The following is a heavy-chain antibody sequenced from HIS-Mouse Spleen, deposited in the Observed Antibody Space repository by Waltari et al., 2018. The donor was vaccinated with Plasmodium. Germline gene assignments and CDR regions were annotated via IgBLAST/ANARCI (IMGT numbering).Heavy chain of an antibody. CDR1: GFTFSSYW. J-gene: IGHJ2*01. Sequence: EVQLVESGGGLVQPGGSLRLSCADCGFTFSSYWMSWVRQAPGKGLKWVANIKQDGSEKYYVDSVKGRFTISRDNAKNSLYLQMNSLRAEDTAVYYCASSWYWYFDLWGRGTLVTVSS. CDR3: ASSWYWYFDL. D-gene: IGHD6-13*01. CDR2: IKQDGSEK. V-gene: IGHV3-7*01.